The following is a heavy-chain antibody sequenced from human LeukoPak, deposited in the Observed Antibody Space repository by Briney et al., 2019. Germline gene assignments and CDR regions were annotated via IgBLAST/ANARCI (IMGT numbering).Heavy chain of an antibody. CDR1: GGTFSSYA. D-gene: IGHD3-3*01. V-gene: IGHV1-69*05. CDR2: IIPIFGTA. Sequence: ASVKISCEASGGTFSSYAISWVRQAPGQGLEWMGGIIPIFGTANYAQKFQGRVTITTDESTSTAYMELSSLRSEDTAVYYCAGDGYYDFWSGPNWFDPWGQGTLVTVSS. J-gene: IGHJ5*02. CDR3: AGDGYYDFWSGPNWFDP.